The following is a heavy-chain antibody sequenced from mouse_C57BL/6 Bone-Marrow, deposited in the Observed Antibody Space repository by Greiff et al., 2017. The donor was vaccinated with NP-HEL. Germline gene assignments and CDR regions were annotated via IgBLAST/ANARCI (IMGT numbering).Heavy chain of an antibody. Sequence: QVQLQQSGAELARPGASVKLSCKASGYTFTSYGISWVKQRTGQGLEWIGEIYPRSGNTYYNEKFKGKATLTADKSSSTAYMELRSLTSEDSAVYFCARHEVTAPYWYFDVWGTGTTVTVSS. V-gene: IGHV1-81*01. CDR1: GYTFTSYG. D-gene: IGHD2-2*01. CDR3: ARHEVTAPYWYFDV. J-gene: IGHJ1*03. CDR2: IYPRSGNT.